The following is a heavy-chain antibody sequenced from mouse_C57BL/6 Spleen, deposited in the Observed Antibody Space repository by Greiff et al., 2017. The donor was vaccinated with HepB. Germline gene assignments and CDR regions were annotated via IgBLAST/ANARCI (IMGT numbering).Heavy chain of an antibody. CDR1: GYTFTSYT. CDR2: INPSSGYT. CDR3: ARSDSNYSYFDV. D-gene: IGHD2-5*01. Sequence: VQLQQSGAELARPGASVKMSCKASGYTFTSYTMHWVKQRPGPGLEWIGYINPSSGYTKYNQKFKDKATLTADKSSSTAYMQLSSLTSEDSAVYYCARSDSNYSYFDVWGTGATVTVSS. J-gene: IGHJ1*03. V-gene: IGHV1-4*01.